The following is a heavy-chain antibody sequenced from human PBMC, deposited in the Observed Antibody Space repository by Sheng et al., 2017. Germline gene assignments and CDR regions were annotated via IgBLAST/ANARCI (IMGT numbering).Heavy chain of an antibody. CDR2: IHYTGST. D-gene: IGHD1-1*01. CDR3: ARGLESGRWQNWFDP. J-gene: IGHJ5*02. Sequence: QLQLQESGPGLVKPSETLSLTCTVSGASISSGSYYWGWIRQPPGKGLEWIGSIHYTGSTYKNPSLKSRVTILVDTSKNQVSLKLSSVTAADTAVYYCARGLESGRWQNWFDPWGQGSLVTVSS. V-gene: IGHV4-39*07. CDR1: GASISSGSYY.